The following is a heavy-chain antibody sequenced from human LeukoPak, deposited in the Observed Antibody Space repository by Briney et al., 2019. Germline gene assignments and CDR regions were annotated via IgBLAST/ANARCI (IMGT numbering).Heavy chain of an antibody. J-gene: IGHJ4*02. Sequence: GASVRVSCKASGDTFTSYGFTWVRPAPGQGLEWMGWISAYNGATDYARILQGRVTMTAETSTSTVSMELRSLTSDDTAVYYCARCWSYDRGYCDYWGQGTLVTVSS. CDR2: ISAYNGAT. D-gene: IGHD5-12*01. V-gene: IGHV1-18*01. CDR3: ARCWSYDRGYCDY. CDR1: GDTFTSYG.